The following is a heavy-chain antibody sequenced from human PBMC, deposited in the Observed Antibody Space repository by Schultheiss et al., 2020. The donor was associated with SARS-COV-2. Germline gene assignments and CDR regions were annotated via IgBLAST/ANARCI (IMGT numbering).Heavy chain of an antibody. Sequence: SETLSLTCTVSGGSISSYYWSWIRQPPGKGLEWIGYIYYSGSTNYNPSLKSRVTISVDTSKNQFSLKLSSVTAADTAVYYCAREPRTHSSGWYEHWGQCTLVTVSS. J-gene: IGHJ1*01. V-gene: IGHV4-59*01. CDR3: AREPRTHSSGWYEH. CDR1: GGSISSYY. D-gene: IGHD6-19*01. CDR2: IYYSGST.